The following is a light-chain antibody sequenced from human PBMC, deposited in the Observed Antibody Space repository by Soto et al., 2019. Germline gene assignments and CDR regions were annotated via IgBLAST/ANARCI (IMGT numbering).Light chain of an antibody. CDR1: QRIGTS. V-gene: IGKV1-39*01. Sequence: IQMTQSPASLSASVGDRVTITCRASQRIGTSLNWYQQKPGKAPNLLISAASGLQSGVPPRFSGSGSVTDITLTISSLQPEYFATYYCQQSYSPSSITFGPGTTVDIK. CDR2: AAS. J-gene: IGKJ3*01. CDR3: QQSYSPSSIT.